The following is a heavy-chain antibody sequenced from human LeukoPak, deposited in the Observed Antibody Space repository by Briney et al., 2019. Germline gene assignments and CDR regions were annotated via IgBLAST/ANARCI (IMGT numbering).Heavy chain of an antibody. CDR3: AXXGITIFEYWFDP. J-gene: IGHJ5*02. D-gene: IGHD3-3*01. CDR1: GYTFTSYG. V-gene: IGHV1-69*04. Sequence: ASVKVSCKASGYTFTSYGISWVRQAPGLGLEWMGRIIPILGIANYAQKFQGRVTITADKSTSTAYMELSSLRSEDTAVYYCAXXGITIFEYWFDPWGQGTLVTVSS. CDR2: IIPILGIA.